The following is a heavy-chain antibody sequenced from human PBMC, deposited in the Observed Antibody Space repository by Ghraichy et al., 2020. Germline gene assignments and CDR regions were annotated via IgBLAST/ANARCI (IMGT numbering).Heavy chain of an antibody. CDR1: GFAFSAYA. D-gene: IGHD5-24*01. Sequence: GGSLRLSCAASGFAFSAYAMSWVRQAPGKGLEWVSAINDGGSDTFNADSVEGRFTISRDNSNNILYLQMNSLRAEDTALYFCAKGSADGRPYYGDYWGQGVLVTVS. CDR3: AKGSADGRPYYGDY. V-gene: IGHV3-23*01. CDR2: INDGGSDT. J-gene: IGHJ4*02.